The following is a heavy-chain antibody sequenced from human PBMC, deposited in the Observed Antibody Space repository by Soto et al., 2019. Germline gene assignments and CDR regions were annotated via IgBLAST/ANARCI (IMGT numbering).Heavy chain of an antibody. CDR2: ISGFNGDT. Sequence: GASVKVSCKASGYTFSTYAISWVRQAPGQGLEWLGWISGFNGDTNYAQKFQGRVSMTTDTSTTTVYLEVRSLNSDDSAMYYCARDVDVLTAPPGDYWGQGTLVTVSS. CDR1: GYTFSTYA. J-gene: IGHJ4*02. V-gene: IGHV1-18*04. CDR3: ARDVDVLTAPPGDY. D-gene: IGHD2-21*02.